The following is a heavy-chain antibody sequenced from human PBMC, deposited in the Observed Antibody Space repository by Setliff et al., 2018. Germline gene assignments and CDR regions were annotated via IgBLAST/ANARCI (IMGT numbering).Heavy chain of an antibody. J-gene: IGHJ4*02. V-gene: IGHV4-39*01. CDR1: DDSIYSGYYF. CDR3: AREGRWDYSYPIY. D-gene: IGHD4-4*01. CDR2: ISSSGTS. Sequence: SETLSLTCSVSDDSIYSGYYFWGWIRQPPGKGLEWIGTISSSGTSKYNSSLGGRATLSIDVPERQFALRLSSVTDADTAVYFCAREGRWDYSYPIYWGQGIRVTVSS.